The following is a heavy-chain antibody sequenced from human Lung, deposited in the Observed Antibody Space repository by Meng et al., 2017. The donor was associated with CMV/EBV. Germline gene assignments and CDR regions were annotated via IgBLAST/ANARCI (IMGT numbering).Heavy chain of an antibody. CDR2: MNPNSGNT. Sequence: ARVKRPGASGKASGKASGNTFTSYDINWVRQATGQGLEWMGWMNPNSGNTGYAQKFQGRVTMTRNTSISTAYMELSSLRSEDTAVYYCARGYCSGGSCPVFDPWGQGTLVTVSS. CDR3: ARGYCSGGSCPVFDP. D-gene: IGHD2-15*01. CDR1: GNTFTSYD. J-gene: IGHJ5*02. V-gene: IGHV1-8*01.